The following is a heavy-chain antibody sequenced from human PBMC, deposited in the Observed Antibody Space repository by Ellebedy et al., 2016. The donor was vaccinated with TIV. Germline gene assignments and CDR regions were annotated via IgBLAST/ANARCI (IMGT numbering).Heavy chain of an antibody. CDR2: IAVYNGHT. D-gene: IGHD3-10*01. Sequence: ASVKVSXKVSGYTFTRYRMSWVRQAPGQGLEWMGWIAVYNGHTKYAQKFQDRVVMTTQTATSTVYMELRSLRSDDTAVYYCARSRLGGGHWYFDFWGRGTMVTVSS. CDR3: ARSRLGGGHWYFDF. J-gene: IGHJ2*01. CDR1: GYTFTRYR. V-gene: IGHV1-18*01.